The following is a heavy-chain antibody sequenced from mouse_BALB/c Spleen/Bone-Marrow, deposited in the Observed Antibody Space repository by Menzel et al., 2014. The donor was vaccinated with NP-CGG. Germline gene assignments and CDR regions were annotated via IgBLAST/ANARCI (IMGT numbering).Heavy chain of an antibody. CDR2: INSNGGST. Sequence: EVKVEESGGGLVQPGGSLKLSCAASEFTFSSYGMSWVRQTPDKRLELVATINSNGGSTYYPDSVKGRFTISRDNAKNTLYLQMSSLKSEDTAMYYCARVWYFDYWGQGTSLTVSS. CDR1: EFTFSSYG. J-gene: IGHJ2*03. CDR3: ARVWYFDY. V-gene: IGHV5-6-3*01.